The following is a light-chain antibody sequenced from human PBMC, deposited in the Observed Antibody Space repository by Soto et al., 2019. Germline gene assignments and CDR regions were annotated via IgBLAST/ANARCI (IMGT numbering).Light chain of an antibody. CDR3: QQYKTYPWT. Sequence: DIQMTQSPPSLSASVGDRVTITCRASQGLSRWLAWYQQRPEKAPKCLIYAASDLQSGVPSRFIGSGSGTEFTLTINNLQPEDFATYYCQQYKTYPWTFGQGTKVEVK. CDR1: QGLSRW. CDR2: AAS. J-gene: IGKJ1*01. V-gene: IGKV1D-16*01.